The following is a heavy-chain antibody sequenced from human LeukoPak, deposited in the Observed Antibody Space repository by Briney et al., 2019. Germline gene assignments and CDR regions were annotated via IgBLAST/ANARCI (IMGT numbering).Heavy chain of an antibody. CDR2: IFGTGGGT. D-gene: IGHD4-11*01. CDR3: GKDRGHPYSNYLHDY. CDR1: GFTFSSYA. J-gene: IGHJ4*02. V-gene: IGHV3-23*01. Sequence: GGSLRLSCAASGFTFSSYAMSWVRQAPGKGLEWISLIFGTGGGTYYADSVKGRFTISRDNSKNTLYLEMNSLRAEDTAVYYCGKDRGHPYSNYLHDYWGQGTLVTVSS.